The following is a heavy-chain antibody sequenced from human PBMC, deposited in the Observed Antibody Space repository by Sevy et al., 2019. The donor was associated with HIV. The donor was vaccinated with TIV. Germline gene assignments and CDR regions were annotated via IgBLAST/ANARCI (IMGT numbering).Heavy chain of an antibody. V-gene: IGHV3-23*01. CDR3: AREGCTRPHDY. CDR2: LSFGCGKI. CDR1: GFNLNIYS. J-gene: IGHJ4*02. Sequence: GGSLRLSCAVSGFNLNIYSMSWVRQAPGKGLEWVSTLSFGCGKINYADSVKGRFIISRDDSKNTLYLQMNSLRAEDTAVYFCAREGCTRPHDYWGQGTLVTVSS. D-gene: IGHD2-8*01.